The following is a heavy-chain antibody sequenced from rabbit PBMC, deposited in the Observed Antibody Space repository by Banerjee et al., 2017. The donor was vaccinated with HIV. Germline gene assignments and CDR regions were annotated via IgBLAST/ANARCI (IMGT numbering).Heavy chain of an antibody. Sequence: QEQLEESGGDLVKPEGSLTLTCTASAFSFSNKYVMCWVRQAPGKGLEWIACIYGGSSDDTVYANWAQGRFTISKASWTTVTLQITSLTAADTATYFCARDLAGVIGWNFGLWGPGTLVTVS. CDR2: IYGGSSDDT. J-gene: IGHJ4*01. CDR1: AFSFSNKYV. D-gene: IGHD4-1*01. CDR3: ARDLAGVIGWNFGL. V-gene: IGHV1S45*01.